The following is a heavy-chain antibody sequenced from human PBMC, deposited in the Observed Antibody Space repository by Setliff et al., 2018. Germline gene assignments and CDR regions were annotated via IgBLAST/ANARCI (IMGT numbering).Heavy chain of an antibody. V-gene: IGHV3-23*01. CDR2: VIQVGSG. CDR3: AKDRVNDGFWDFDA. D-gene: IGHD1-26*01. Sequence: GSLRLSCATSGFIFSNYWMSWVRQVPGKGLEWVAGVIQVGSGVYADSVKGRSTIYRDNSKNSFFLQINNLRVEDTATYYCAKDRVNDGFWDFDAWGQGIVVTVSS. CDR1: GFIFSNYW. J-gene: IGHJ4*02.